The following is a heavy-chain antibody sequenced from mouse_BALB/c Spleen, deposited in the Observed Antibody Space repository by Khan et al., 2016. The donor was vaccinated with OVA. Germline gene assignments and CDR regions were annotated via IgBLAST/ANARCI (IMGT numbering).Heavy chain of an antibody. CDR1: GYSITNGYF. V-gene: IGHV3-6*02. CDR2: IRYDGNT. Sequence: EVQLQESGPGLVKPSQSLSLTCSVTGYSITNGYFWNWIRQFPGNNLEWMGYIRYDGNTNYNPSLKNRITITRDTTKNQLFLNLHYVTPEDTATYYCARGGSSGPAWFTYWGQGTLVTVSA. J-gene: IGHJ3*01. D-gene: IGHD3-1*01. CDR3: ARGGSSGPAWFTY.